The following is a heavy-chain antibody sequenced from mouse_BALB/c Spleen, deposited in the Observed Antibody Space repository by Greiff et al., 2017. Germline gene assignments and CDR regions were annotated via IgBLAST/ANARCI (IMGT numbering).Heavy chain of an antibody. D-gene: IGHD2-12*01. CDR1: GYTFTSYY. Sequence: QVQLQQSGPELVKPGASVKMSCKASGYTFTSYYIHWVKQRPGQGLEWIGWIYPGDGSTKYNEKFKGKTTLTADKSSSTAYMLLSSLTSEDSAIYFCARRRYFRDYAMDYWGQGTSVTVSS. J-gene: IGHJ4*01. V-gene: IGHV1S56*01. CDR2: IYPGDGST. CDR3: ARRRYFRDYAMDY.